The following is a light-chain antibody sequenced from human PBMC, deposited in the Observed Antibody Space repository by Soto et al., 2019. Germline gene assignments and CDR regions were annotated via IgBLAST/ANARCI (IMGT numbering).Light chain of an antibody. J-gene: IGKJ4*01. CDR3: QQRSNWPLT. CDR1: QSVSSY. CDR2: DAS. Sequence: EIVLTQSPATLSLSPGERAPLSCRASQSVSSYLAWYQQKPGQAPRLLIYDASNRATGIPARFSGSGSGTDFTLTISSLEPEDLAVYYCQQRSNWPLTFGGGTKVEIK. V-gene: IGKV3-11*01.